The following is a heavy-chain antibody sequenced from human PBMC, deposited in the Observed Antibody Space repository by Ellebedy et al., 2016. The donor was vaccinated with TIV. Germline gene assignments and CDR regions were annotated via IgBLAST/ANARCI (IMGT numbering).Heavy chain of an antibody. CDR3: ARDRGSIWVGSVFEYHGMDV. D-gene: IGHD3-10*01. CDR2: IYYSGTT. V-gene: IGHV4-30-4*08. Sequence: SETLSLXCAVSGGSISSGGYYWTWIRQPPGKGLEWIGFIYYSGTTHYNASLRSRVNISIDTSKNQFSLNLSSVTAADTAVYFCARDRGSIWVGSVFEYHGMDVWGHGTTVTVSS. J-gene: IGHJ6*02. CDR1: GGSISSGGYY.